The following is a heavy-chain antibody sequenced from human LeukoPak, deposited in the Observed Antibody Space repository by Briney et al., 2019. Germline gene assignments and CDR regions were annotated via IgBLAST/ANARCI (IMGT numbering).Heavy chain of an antibody. CDR3: ARPLWFGELFHDAFDI. CDR2: INHSGST. Sequence: SETLSLTCAVYGGSFSGYYWSWIRQPPGKGLEWIGEINHSGSTNYNPSLKSRVTISVDTSKNQFSLKLSSVTAADTAVYYCARPLWFGELFHDAFDIWGQGTMVTVSS. D-gene: IGHD3-10*01. V-gene: IGHV4-34*01. J-gene: IGHJ3*02. CDR1: GGSFSGYY.